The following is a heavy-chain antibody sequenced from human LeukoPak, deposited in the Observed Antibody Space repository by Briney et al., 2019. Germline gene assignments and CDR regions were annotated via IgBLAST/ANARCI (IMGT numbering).Heavy chain of an antibody. CDR2: LNPNSGNT. V-gene: IGHV1-8*01. J-gene: IGHJ6*03. CDR3: ATARFPQKRGYSYGPCYYYMDV. CDR1: GYTFTSYD. D-gene: IGHD5-18*01. Sequence: ASVKVTCKASGYTFTSYDIDWVRQANGQGLEWMGGLNPNSGNTGYAQKFEGRVTMTRNTSISTAYMELSSLRSEDTAVYYCATARFPQKRGYSYGPCYYYMDVWGKGRSVTVSS.